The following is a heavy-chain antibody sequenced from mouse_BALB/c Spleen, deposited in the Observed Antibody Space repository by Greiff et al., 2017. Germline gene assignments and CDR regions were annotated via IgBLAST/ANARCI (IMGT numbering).Heavy chain of an antibody. Sequence: EVQRVESGGDLVKPGGSLKLSCAASGFTFSSYGMSWVRQTPDKRLEWVATISSGGSYTYYPDSVKGRFTISRDNAKNTLYLQMSSLKSEDTAMYYCARHGEGFAYWGQGTLVTVSA. D-gene: IGHD2-13*01. CDR3: ARHGEGFAY. CDR2: ISSGGSYT. CDR1: GFTFSSYG. J-gene: IGHJ3*01. V-gene: IGHV5-6*01.